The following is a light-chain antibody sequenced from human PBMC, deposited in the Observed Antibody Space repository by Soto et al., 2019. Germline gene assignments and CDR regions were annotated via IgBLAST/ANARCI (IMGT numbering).Light chain of an antibody. V-gene: IGLV2-11*01. Sequence: QSVLTQPRSVSGSPGQSVTISCTGTSSDVGIYNYVSWYQQHPDKAPQLMIYDVNNRPSGVPDRFSGSKSGNTASLTISGLQAEDEADYYCCSYAGTYNYVFGTGTKVTV. CDR1: SSDVGIYNY. CDR2: DVN. CDR3: CSYAGTYNYV. J-gene: IGLJ1*01.